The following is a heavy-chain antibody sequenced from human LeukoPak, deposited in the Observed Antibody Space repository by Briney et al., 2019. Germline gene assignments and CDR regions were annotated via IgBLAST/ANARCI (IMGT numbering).Heavy chain of an antibody. V-gene: IGHV4-34*01. J-gene: IGHJ4*02. CDR3: ARIRCGHSGSVCYNH. CDR1: GVSINDYY. Sequence: SETLSLTCGVFGVSINDYYWSWIRQSPGKGLEWIGEISHTEGTRYNPSLASRVTMSVGTSENQLSLELIFVTAADTAVYYCARIRCGHSGSVCYNHWGLGTLVTVSS. CDR2: ISHTEGT. D-gene: IGHD3-9*01.